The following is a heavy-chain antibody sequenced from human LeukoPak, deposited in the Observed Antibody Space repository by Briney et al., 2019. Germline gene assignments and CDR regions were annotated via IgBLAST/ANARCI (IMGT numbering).Heavy chain of an antibody. Sequence: PGGSLRLSCAASGFTFSSYWMSWVRQAPGKGLEWVANIKQDGSEKYYVDSVKGRFTISRDNAKNSLYLQMNSLRAEDTAVYYCARERFLRAYYYGMDVWGQGTTVTVSS. V-gene: IGHV3-7*01. CDR2: IKQDGSEK. CDR3: ARERFLRAYYYGMDV. D-gene: IGHD2-21*01. CDR1: GFTFSSYW. J-gene: IGHJ6*02.